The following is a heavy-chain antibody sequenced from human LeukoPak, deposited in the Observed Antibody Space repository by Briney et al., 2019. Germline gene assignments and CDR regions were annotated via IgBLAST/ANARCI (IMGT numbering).Heavy chain of an antibody. CDR3: ARDHLPYYYDSSGGYYYYYGMDV. V-gene: IGHV1-69*13. J-gene: IGHJ6*02. D-gene: IGHD3-22*01. CDR1: GGTFSSYA. Sequence: SVKVSCKASGGTFSSYAISWVRQAPGQGLEWMGGIIHIFGTANYAQKFQGRVTITADESTSTAYMELSSLRSEDTAVYYCARDHLPYYYDSSGGYYYYYGMDVWGQGTTVTVSS. CDR2: IIHIFGTA.